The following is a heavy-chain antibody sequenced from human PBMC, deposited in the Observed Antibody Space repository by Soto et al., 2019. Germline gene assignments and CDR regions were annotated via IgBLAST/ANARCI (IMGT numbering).Heavy chain of an antibody. J-gene: IGHJ4*02. CDR3: AKDSNKYSSSLRGRYFDY. CDR2: ISGGGSNT. D-gene: IGHD4-4*01. Sequence: GGSLRLSCAASGFPFSIYVMAWVRHAPGKGLEWVSGISGGGSNTFYADSVKGRFTISRDNSKNTLLLQMNSLGAEDTAVYYCAKDSNKYSSSLRGRYFDYWGQGIGVTVSS. CDR1: GFPFSIYV. V-gene: IGHV3-23*01.